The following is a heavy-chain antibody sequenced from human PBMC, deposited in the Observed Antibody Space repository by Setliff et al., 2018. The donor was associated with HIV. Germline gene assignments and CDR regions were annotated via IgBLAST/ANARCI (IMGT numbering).Heavy chain of an antibody. V-gene: IGHV1-2*02. CDR2: INPYSGVT. CDR1: GSTFTGYF. J-gene: IGHJ5*02. D-gene: IGHD2-15*01. Sequence: GASVKVSCKASGSTFTGYFLHWVRQAPGQGLEWMGWINPYSGVTKYAQKFQGRVTMTGDTSISTAYMELSRLRSDDTAVYYCAREGVVLAAIPERWFDPWGQGTLVTVSS. CDR3: AREGVVLAAIPERWFDP.